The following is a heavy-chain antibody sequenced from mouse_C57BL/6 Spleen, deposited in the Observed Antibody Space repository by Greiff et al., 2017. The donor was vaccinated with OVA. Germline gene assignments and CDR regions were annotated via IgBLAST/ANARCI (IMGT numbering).Heavy chain of an antibody. CDR2: ISSGSSTI. CDR3: AREGYYYGSSHWYFDV. J-gene: IGHJ1*03. CDR1: GFTFSDYG. D-gene: IGHD1-1*01. V-gene: IGHV5-17*01. Sequence: DVKVEESGGGLVKPGGSLKLSCAASGFTFSDYGMHWVRQAPEKGLEWVAYISSGSSTIYYADTVKGRFTISRDNAKNTLFLQMTSLRSEDTAMYYCAREGYYYGSSHWYFDVWGTGTTVTVSS.